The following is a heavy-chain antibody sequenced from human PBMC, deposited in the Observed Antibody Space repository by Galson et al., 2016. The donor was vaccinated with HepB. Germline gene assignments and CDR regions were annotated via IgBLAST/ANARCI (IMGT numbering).Heavy chain of an antibody. CDR3: ASGGQASPSGN. CDR1: GFTFSTYG. Sequence: SLRLSCAASGFTFSTYGMHWVRQAPGKGLEWVADISYDGNNKYYADSVKGRFTISRDNSKNTLSLQMNSLRAEDTAVYYCASGGQASPSGNWGQGTLVTVSS. J-gene: IGHJ4*02. V-gene: IGHV3-30*03. CDR2: ISYDGNNK. D-gene: IGHD2-15*01.